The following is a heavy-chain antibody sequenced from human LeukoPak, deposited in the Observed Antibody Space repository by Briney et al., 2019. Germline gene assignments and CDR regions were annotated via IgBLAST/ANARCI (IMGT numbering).Heavy chain of an antibody. D-gene: IGHD6-6*01. CDR2: VSSGSSSI. CDR3: ARGGIAARFAY. J-gene: IGHJ4*02. Sequence: GGSLRLSCAASGFTFSSYEMNWVRQAPGKGLEWVSYVSSGSSSIFYADSVKGRFTISRDNAKNSLYLQMNSLRVEDTAVYYCARGGIAARFAYWGQGTLVTVSS. V-gene: IGHV3-48*03. CDR1: GFTFSSYE.